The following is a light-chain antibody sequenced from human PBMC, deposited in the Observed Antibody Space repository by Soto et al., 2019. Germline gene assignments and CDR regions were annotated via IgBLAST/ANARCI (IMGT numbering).Light chain of an antibody. CDR3: QQFDSSLYT. V-gene: IGKV3-20*01. J-gene: IGKJ2*01. Sequence: EIVLTQSPGTLSLSPGERATLSCRASQSFSSSYLAWYQQKPGQAPRLLIYATSSRATGIPDRFSGSGSGTDFTLTISRLEPEDFAVYYCQQFDSSLYTFGQGTKAEIK. CDR1: QSFSSSY. CDR2: ATS.